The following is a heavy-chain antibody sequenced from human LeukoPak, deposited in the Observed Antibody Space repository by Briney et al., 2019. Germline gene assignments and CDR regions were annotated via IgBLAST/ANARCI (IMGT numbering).Heavy chain of an antibody. J-gene: IGHJ4*02. D-gene: IGHD4-17*01. CDR2: ISSSGSTI. Sequence: GGSLRLSCTASGFTFSSSGMNWVRQAPGKGLEWVSYISSSGSTIYYTDSVKGRFTISRDNAKNSLYLQMNSLRAEDTAVYYCARVLRRNFDYWGQGTLVTVSS. CDR3: ARVLRRNFDY. V-gene: IGHV3-48*04. CDR1: GFTFSSSG.